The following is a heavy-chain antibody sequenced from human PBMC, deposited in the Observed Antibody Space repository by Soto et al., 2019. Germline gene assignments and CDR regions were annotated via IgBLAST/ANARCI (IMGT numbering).Heavy chain of an antibody. J-gene: IGHJ5*02. D-gene: IGHD3-10*01. CDR3: ARDFGRLDP. CDR1: GHNYNSYA. V-gene: IGHV1-18*01. CDR2: ISTYNGNT. Sequence: QVQLVQSGAEVKKPGASVNISCTASGHNYNSYAFSWVRQAPGQGLEWIGWISTYNGNTVYAESLQGRVTMTTDTSTRTVYMELRSLRSDDTAVYYCARDFGRLDPWGQGTLVSVAS.